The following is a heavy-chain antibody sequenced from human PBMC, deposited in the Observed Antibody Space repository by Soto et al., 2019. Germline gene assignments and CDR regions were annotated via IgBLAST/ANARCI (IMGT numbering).Heavy chain of an antibody. D-gene: IGHD3-3*01. Sequence: GESLKISCKGSGYSFTSYWISWVRQMPGKGLEWMGRIDPSDSYTNYSPSFQGHVTISADKSISTAYLQWSSLKASDTAMYYCARQRRALRFLEWLPYGMDVWGQGTTVTVSS. V-gene: IGHV5-10-1*01. CDR2: IDPSDSYT. CDR1: GYSFTSYW. CDR3: ARQRRALRFLEWLPYGMDV. J-gene: IGHJ6*02.